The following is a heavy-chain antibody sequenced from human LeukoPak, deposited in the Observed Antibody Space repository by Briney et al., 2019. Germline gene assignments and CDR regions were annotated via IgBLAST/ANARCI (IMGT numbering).Heavy chain of an antibody. CDR3: ARETGAQRWYFDY. CDR2: FGGSGGST. Sequence: PGGSLRLSCVASGFTFSSYAMSWVRQAPGKGLEWVSVFGGSGGSTYYADSVKGRFTISRDNSKNTVNLQMNSLRAEDTAVYYCARETGAQRWYFDYWGQGTLVTVSS. V-gene: IGHV3-23*01. CDR1: GFTFSSYA. J-gene: IGHJ4*02. D-gene: IGHD1-14*01.